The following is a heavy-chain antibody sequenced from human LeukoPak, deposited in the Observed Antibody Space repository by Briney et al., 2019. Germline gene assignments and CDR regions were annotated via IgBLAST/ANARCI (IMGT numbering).Heavy chain of an antibody. CDR1: GFTFSSYG. Sequence: GSSLRLSCAASGFTFSSYGMHWVRQAPGKGLEWVAVIWYDGSNKYYADSVKGRFTISRDNSKNTLYLQMNSLRAEDTAVYYCAREFIAAPNYYYGMDVWGQGTTVTVSS. J-gene: IGHJ6*02. CDR3: AREFIAAPNYYYGMDV. V-gene: IGHV3-33*01. D-gene: IGHD6-6*01. CDR2: IWYDGSNK.